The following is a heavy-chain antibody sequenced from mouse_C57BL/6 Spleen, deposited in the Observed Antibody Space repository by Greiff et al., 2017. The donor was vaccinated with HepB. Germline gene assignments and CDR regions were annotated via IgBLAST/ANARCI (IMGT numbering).Heavy chain of an antibody. CDR3: ARDGDGNYFDY. Sequence: VKLVESEGGLVQPGSSMKLSCTASGFTFSDYYMAWVRQVPEKGLEWVANINYDGSSTYYLDSLKSRFIISRDNAKNILYLQMSSLKSEDTATYYCARDGDGNYFDYWGQGTTLTVSS. J-gene: IGHJ2*01. CDR2: INYDGSST. CDR1: GFTFSDYY. V-gene: IGHV5-16*01. D-gene: IGHD3-3*01.